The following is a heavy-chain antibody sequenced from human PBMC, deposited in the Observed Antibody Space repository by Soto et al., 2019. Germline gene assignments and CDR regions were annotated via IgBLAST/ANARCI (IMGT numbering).Heavy chain of an antibody. CDR2: IIPIFGTA. J-gene: IGHJ4*02. Sequence: GASVKVSCKASGGTFSSYAISWVRQAPGQGLEWMGGIIPIFGTANYAQKFQGRVTITADESTSTAYMELSSLRSEDTAVYYCARGVETAFRTGLVYWGQGILVTVSS. CDR1: GGTFSSYA. V-gene: IGHV1-69*13. D-gene: IGHD3-16*01. CDR3: ARGVETAFRTGLVY.